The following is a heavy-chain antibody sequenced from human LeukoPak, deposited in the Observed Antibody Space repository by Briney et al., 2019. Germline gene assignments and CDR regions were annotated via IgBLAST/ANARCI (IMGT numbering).Heavy chain of an antibody. Sequence: SETLSLTCTVSGGSINSGGYYWSWIRQHPGKGLEWIGYIYYSGSTYYNPSLKSRVTISVDTSKNQFSLKLSSVTAADTAVYYCARGTTVGIYYYYGMDVWGQGTTVTVSS. D-gene: IGHD4-11*01. J-gene: IGHJ6*02. CDR1: GGSINSGGYY. CDR3: ARGTTVGIYYYYGMDV. CDR2: IYYSGST. V-gene: IGHV4-31*03.